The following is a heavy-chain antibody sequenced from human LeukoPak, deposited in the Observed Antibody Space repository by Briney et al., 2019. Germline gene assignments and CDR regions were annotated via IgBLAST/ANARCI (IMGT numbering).Heavy chain of an antibody. Sequence: PGGSLRLSRAASGFTVSSNYMSSVRQAPGKGPEGVSVIYSGGSTYYADSVKSRFTISRDNSKNTLYLQKNSLRAEDTAVYYCARRVQQSYYYYYMDVWGKGTTVTVSS. CDR1: GFTVSSNY. J-gene: IGHJ6*03. CDR3: ARRVQQSYYYYYMDV. D-gene: IGHD6-13*01. V-gene: IGHV3-53*01. CDR2: IYSGGST.